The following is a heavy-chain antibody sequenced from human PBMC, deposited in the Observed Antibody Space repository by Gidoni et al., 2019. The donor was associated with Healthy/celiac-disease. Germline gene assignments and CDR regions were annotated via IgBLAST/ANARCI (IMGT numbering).Heavy chain of an antibody. CDR2: INPNSGGT. Sequence: QVQLVQSGAEVKKPGASVKVSCKAYGYTFTGYYMHWVRQAPGQGLEWMGWINPNSGGTNYAQKFQGRVTMTRDTSISTAYMELSRLRSDDTAVYYCARDGEGGYNWNPQLPDYWGQGTLVTVSS. J-gene: IGHJ4*02. V-gene: IGHV1-2*02. CDR1: GYTFTGYY. CDR3: ARDGEGGYNWNPQLPDY. D-gene: IGHD1-20*01.